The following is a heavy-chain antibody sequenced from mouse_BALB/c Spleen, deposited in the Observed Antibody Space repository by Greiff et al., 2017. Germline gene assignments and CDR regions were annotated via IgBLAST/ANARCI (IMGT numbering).Heavy chain of an antibody. V-gene: IGHV3-6*02. CDR1: GYSITSGYY. D-gene: IGHD1-1*01. Sequence: ESGPGLVKPSQSLSLTCSVTGYSITSGYYWNWIRQFPGNKLEWMGYISYDGSNNYNPSLKNRISITRDTSKNQFFLKLNSVTTEDTATYYCARGGYYGYFDYWGQGTTLTVSS. CDR3: ARGGYYGYFDY. J-gene: IGHJ2*01. CDR2: ISYDGSN.